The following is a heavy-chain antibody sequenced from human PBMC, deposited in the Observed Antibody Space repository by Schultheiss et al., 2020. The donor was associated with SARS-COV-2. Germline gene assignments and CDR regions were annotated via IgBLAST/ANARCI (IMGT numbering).Heavy chain of an antibody. CDR1: GGSFSGYY. CDR3: ARGSYGSAASYYYYYYMDV. CDR2: IYTSGST. Sequence: SQTLSLTCAVYGGSFSGYYWSWIRQPPGKGLEWIGRIYTSGSTNYNPSLKSRVTISVDTSKNQFSLKLSSVTAADTAVYYCARGSYGSAASYYYYYYMDVWGKGTTVTVSS. J-gene: IGHJ6*03. D-gene: IGHD3-10*01. V-gene: IGHV4-4*08.